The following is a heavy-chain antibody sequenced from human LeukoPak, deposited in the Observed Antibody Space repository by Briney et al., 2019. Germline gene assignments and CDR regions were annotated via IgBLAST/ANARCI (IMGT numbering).Heavy chain of an antibody. Sequence: GGSLGLSCAASGFTFSSYWMSWVRQAPGKGLEWVANIKKDGSEKYYVDSVKGRFTISRDNAKTSLYLQMNSLRAEDTAVYYCARDLSGVAGYTYGRGIDYWGQGTLVTVSS. V-gene: IGHV3-7*01. D-gene: IGHD5-18*01. CDR2: IKKDGSEK. CDR3: ARDLSGVAGYTYGRGIDY. J-gene: IGHJ4*02. CDR1: GFTFSSYW.